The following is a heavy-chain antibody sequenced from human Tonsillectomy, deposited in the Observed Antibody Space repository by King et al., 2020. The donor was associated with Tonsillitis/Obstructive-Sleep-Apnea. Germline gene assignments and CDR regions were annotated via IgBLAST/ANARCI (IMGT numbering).Heavy chain of an antibody. J-gene: IGHJ4*02. Sequence: VQLVEPGGGLVKPGGSLRPPCAASGFTFSSYSMNWVRQAPGKGLEWVSSISSSSSYIYYAESVKGRFTISRDNAKNSLYLQMNSLRAEDTAVYYCARGAIVVVPADTDYWGQGTLVTVSS. CDR1: GFTFSSYS. CDR2: ISSSSSYI. V-gene: IGHV3-21*01. D-gene: IGHD2-2*01. CDR3: ARGAIVVVPADTDY.